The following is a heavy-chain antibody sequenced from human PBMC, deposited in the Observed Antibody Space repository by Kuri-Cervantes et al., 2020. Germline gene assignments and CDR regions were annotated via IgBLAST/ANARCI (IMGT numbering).Heavy chain of an antibody. V-gene: IGHV3-30-3*01. CDR1: GFTFSSYA. D-gene: IGHD3-22*01. CDR2: ISYDGSNK. Sequence: GGSLRLSCAASGFTFSSYAMHWVRQAPGKGLEWVAVISYDGSNKYYADSVKGRFTISRDNPKNTLYLQMHSLRAEDTAVYYCAKDRVYYYDSSDLYGMDVWGQGTTVTVSS. J-gene: IGHJ6*02. CDR3: AKDRVYYYDSSDLYGMDV.